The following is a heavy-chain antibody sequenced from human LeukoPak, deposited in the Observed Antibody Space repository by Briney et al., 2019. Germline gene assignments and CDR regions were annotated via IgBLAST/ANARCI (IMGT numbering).Heavy chain of an antibody. CDR2: AYYSGST. V-gene: IGHV4-39*07. CDR3: AKYPTRSSGRYLGVDY. J-gene: IGHJ4*02. CDR1: GGSISSSSYY. Sequence: PSETLSLTCSVSGGSISSSSYYWGWIRQPPEKGLEWIGSAYYSGSTYYNPSLESRVTLSLDKPKNQVSLKLTSVTAADTAVYYCAKYPTRSSGRYLGVDYWGQGTLVTVSS. D-gene: IGHD6-19*01.